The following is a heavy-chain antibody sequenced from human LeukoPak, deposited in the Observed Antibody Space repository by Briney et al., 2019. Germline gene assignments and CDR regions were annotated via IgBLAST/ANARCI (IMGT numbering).Heavy chain of an antibody. V-gene: IGHV1-8*01. J-gene: IGHJ5*02. CDR3: ARPHCSSTDCHPPEWFDP. CDR1: GYTFTNYD. CDR2: MNPNSGNT. D-gene: IGHD2-2*01. Sequence: ASVKVSCKTSGYTFTNYDINWVRQATGQGLEWMGWMNPNSGNTGYAQKFQGRVTMTRNTTISTAYMELSSLRSEDTAVYYCARPHCSSTDCHPPEWFDPWGQGTLVTVSS.